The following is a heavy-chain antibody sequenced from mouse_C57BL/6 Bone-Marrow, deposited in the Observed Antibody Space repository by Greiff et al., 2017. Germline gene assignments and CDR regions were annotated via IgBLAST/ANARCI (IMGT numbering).Heavy chain of an antibody. Sequence: QVQLQQPGAELVKPGASVKLSCKASGYTFTSYWMQWVKQRPGQGLEWIGEIDPSDSYTNYNQKFKGKATLTVDTSSSTAYMQLSSLTSEDSAVYYCANYGYVAMDYWGQGTSVTVSS. CDR3: ANYGYVAMDY. J-gene: IGHJ4*01. CDR1: GYTFTSYW. D-gene: IGHD2-2*01. V-gene: IGHV1-50*01. CDR2: IDPSDSYT.